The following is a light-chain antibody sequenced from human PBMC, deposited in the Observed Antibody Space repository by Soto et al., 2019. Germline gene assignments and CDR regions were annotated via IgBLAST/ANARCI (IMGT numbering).Light chain of an antibody. CDR2: DAS. CDR3: QQYEGLPYT. Sequence: DIQMTQSPSSLSASIGDRVTMTCQASQDIGNYLNWFQQRPGKAPKLLISDASHLQPGVPSRFSGSNSGADFTLTISSLLPEDVATYYCQQYEGLPYTFGRGTKLEIK. J-gene: IGKJ2*01. CDR1: QDIGNY. V-gene: IGKV1-33*01.